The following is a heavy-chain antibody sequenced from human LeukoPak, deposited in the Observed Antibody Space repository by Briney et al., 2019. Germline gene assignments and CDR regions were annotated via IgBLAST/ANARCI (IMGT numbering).Heavy chain of an antibody. D-gene: IGHD2-2*01. CDR1: LYSLCIGYY. J-gene: IGHJ5*02. CDR2: IYHSGST. Sequence: PSETLSLTCVVSLYSLCIGYYWGWTGQPPGKGLEWIGSIYHSGSTYYNPSLKSRVTISVDTSKNQFSLKLSSVTAADTAVYYCARGATGQLLDWFDPWGQGTLVTVSS. CDR3: ARGATGQLLDWFDP. V-gene: IGHV4-38-2*01.